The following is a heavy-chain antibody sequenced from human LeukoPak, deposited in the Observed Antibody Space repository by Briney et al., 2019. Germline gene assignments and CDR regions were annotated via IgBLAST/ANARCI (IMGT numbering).Heavy chain of an antibody. CDR2: IYEGETT. J-gene: IGHJ4*02. V-gene: IGHV4-38-2*02. CDR3: ASNWSDFDY. CDR1: GYSISSGHY. Sequence: SETLSLTFTVSGYSISSGHYWGWIRQPPGKGLEWIGSIYEGETTYYNPSLKTRLTISLDTSKNQFSLKLSSVTAADTAVYYCASNWSDFDYWGQGILVTVSS. D-gene: IGHD1-1*01.